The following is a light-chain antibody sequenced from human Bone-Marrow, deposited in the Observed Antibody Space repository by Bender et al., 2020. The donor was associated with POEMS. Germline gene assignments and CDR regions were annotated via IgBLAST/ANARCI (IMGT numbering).Light chain of an antibody. CDR3: SSWDDSLSGWV. CDR2: SNY. Sequence: QSVLTQPPSASGTPGQRVTISCSGSSSNIGSSYVSWYQHLPGTAPRLVVYSNYQRPSGVPARFSGSKSGTSASLAISDIQSEDEGDYYCSSWDDSLSGWVFGGGTKLTVL. CDR1: SSNIGSSY. J-gene: IGLJ3*02. V-gene: IGLV1-44*01.